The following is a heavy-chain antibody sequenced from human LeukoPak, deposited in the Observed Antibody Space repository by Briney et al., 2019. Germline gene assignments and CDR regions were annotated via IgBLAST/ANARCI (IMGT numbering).Heavy chain of an antibody. CDR2: ISAYNGNT. V-gene: IGHV1-18*01. J-gene: IGHJ4*02. CDR1: GYTFSSYD. D-gene: IGHD3-10*01. Sequence: ASVKVSCKASGYTFSSYDISWVRQAPGQGLEWMGWISAYNGNTNYAQKLQGRVTMTTDTSTSTAYLELRSLRSDDTAVYYCARERERGGLDYWGQGTLVTVSS. CDR3: ARERERGGLDY.